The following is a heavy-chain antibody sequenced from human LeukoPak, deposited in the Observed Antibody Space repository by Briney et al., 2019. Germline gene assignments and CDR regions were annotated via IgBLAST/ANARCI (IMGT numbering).Heavy chain of an antibody. CDR1: GGSFSGYY. D-gene: IGHD2-2*01. J-gene: IGHJ4*02. V-gene: IGHV4-34*01. Sequence: SETLSLTCAVYGGSFSGYYWSWIRQPPGKGLEWIGEINHSGSTDYNPSLKSRVTISVDTSKNQFSLKLSSVTAADTAVYYCARGQLFDYWGQGTLVTVSS. CDR3: ARGQLFDY. CDR2: INHSGST.